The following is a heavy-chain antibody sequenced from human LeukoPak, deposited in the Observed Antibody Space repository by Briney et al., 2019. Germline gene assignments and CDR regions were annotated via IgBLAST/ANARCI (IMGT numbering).Heavy chain of an antibody. J-gene: IGHJ4*02. CDR3: ARDNWGSLDY. CDR2: IRQDGSEK. CDR1: GFNFNVYA. Sequence: GGSLRLSCAASGFNFNVYAMHRVRQAPGKGLEWVANIRQDGSEKYYVDSVKGRFTISGDNAKNSLYLQMNSLRAEDTAVYYCARDNWGSLDYWGQGTLVTVSS. D-gene: IGHD7-27*01. V-gene: IGHV3-7*01.